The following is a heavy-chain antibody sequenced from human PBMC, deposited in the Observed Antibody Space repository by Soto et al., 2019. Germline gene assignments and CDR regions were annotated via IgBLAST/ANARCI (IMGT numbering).Heavy chain of an antibody. Sequence: EVQLVESGGGLVQPGGSLRLSCAASGFIFSDFWMTWVRQSPGKGLEWVANMNPDGTVINYADSVKGRFTISRDNAEKTLYLQMNRLTAEDTAVFYCARHDHYCMDVWGRGTTVTVSS. D-gene: IGHD1-1*01. J-gene: IGHJ6*04. CDR3: ARHDHYCMDV. CDR1: GFIFSDFW. V-gene: IGHV3-7*01. CDR2: MNPDGTVI.